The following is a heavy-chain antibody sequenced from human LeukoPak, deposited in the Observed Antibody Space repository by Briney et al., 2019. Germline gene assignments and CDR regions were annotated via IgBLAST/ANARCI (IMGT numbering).Heavy chain of an antibody. Sequence: GGSLRLSCAVSGFTFSSYWMNWVRQAPGKGLEWVAGIRQDGGEKSYVDSVKGRFTISRDNTKNSLYLQMSSLRAEDTAVYYCARDGTAAGLYFDLWGQGTLVTVSS. CDR2: IRQDGGEK. J-gene: IGHJ4*01. V-gene: IGHV3-7*01. D-gene: IGHD6-13*01. CDR3: ARDGTAAGLYFDL. CDR1: GFTFSSYW.